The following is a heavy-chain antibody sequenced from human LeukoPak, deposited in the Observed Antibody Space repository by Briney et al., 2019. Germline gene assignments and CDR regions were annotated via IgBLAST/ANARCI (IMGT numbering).Heavy chain of an antibody. D-gene: IGHD6-13*01. CDR1: GISFSSFG. V-gene: IGHV3-23*01. Sequence: GGSLRLSCAASGISFSSFGMSWVRQTPDKGLDGVSTLSSTGTTFYADSVKGRFTISRANSENTMYLQMDSLTAEDTALYHCARVGYSSAWYFFNFWGQGTLVTVSS. CDR2: LSSTGTT. CDR3: ARVGYSSAWYFFNF. J-gene: IGHJ4*02.